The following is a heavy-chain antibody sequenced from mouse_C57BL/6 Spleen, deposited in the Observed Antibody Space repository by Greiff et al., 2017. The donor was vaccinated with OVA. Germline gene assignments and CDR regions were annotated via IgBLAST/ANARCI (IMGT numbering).Heavy chain of an antibody. CDR2: ISSGGDYI. J-gene: IGHJ3*01. V-gene: IGHV5-9-1*02. D-gene: IGHD1-1*01. CDR1: GFTFSSYA. CDR3: TRDYYGSSYWFAY. Sequence: EVKLMESGEGLVKPGGSLKLSCAASGFTFSSYAMSWVRQTPEKRLEWVAYISSGGDYIYYADTVKGRFTISRDNARNTLYLQMSSLKSEYTAMYYCTRDYYGSSYWFAYWGQGTLVTVSA.